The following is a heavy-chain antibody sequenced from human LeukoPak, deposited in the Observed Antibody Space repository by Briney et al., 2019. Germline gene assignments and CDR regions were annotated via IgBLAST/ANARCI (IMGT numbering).Heavy chain of an antibody. CDR2: ISGSGGST. CDR3: AKVLVGAKSPYAFDI. Sequence: GRSLRLSCAASGFTFSSYAMSWVRQAPGKGLEWVSAISGSGGSTYYADSVKGRFTISRDNSKNTLYLQMNSLRAEDTAVYYCAKVLVGAKSPYAFDIWGQGTMVTVSS. J-gene: IGHJ3*02. V-gene: IGHV3-23*01. CDR1: GFTFSSYA. D-gene: IGHD1-26*01.